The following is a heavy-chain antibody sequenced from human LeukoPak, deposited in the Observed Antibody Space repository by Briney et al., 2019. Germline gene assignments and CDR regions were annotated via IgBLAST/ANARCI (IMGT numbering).Heavy chain of an antibody. CDR3: ASNNYHDADY. CDR2: IYFGGST. V-gene: IGHV4-4*02. D-gene: IGHD3-22*01. J-gene: IGHJ4*02. CDR1: GGSISSSNW. Sequence: SGTLSLTCAVSGGSISSSNWWSWVRQPPGKGLEWIGSIYFGGSTYYNPSLKSRLTISVDKSKNQFSLKLTSVTAADTAVYFCASNNYHDADYWGQGTLVTVSS.